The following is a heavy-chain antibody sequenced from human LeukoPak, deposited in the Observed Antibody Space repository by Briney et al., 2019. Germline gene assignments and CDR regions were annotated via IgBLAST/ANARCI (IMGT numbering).Heavy chain of an antibody. D-gene: IGHD5-24*01. V-gene: IGHV4-31*03. CDR1: GGSISSGGYY. Sequence: TLSLTCTFSGGSISSGGYYWSWIRQHPGKGLEWIGYIYYSGSTYYNPSLKSRVTISVDTSKNQFSLKLSSVTAADTAVYYCASNGEMATTSYYYYYGMDVWGQGTTVTVSS. CDR2: IYYSGST. J-gene: IGHJ6*02. CDR3: ASNGEMATTSYYYYYGMDV.